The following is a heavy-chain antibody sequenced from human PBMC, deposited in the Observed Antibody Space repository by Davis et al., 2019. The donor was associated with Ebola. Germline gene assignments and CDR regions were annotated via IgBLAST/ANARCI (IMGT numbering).Heavy chain of an antibody. CDR3: ARPDYGAKVDY. V-gene: IGHV5-51*01. D-gene: IGHD4-23*01. CDR1: GYSFTSYW. Sequence: GESLNISCKGSGYSFTSYWIGWVRQMPGKGLAWMGIIYPVDSETRYNRPFQGQVTISADKSINTAYLQWSSLEASDTAMYYCARPDYGAKVDYWGQGTLVTVSS. CDR2: IYPVDSET. J-gene: IGHJ4*02.